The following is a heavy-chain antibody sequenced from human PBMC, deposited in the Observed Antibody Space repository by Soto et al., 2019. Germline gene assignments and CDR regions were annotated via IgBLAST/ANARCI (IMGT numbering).Heavy chain of an antibody. D-gene: IGHD6-19*01. V-gene: IGHV1-18*01. J-gene: IGHJ6*02. CDR2: ISAYNGNT. CDR3: AIAVAVAGLEEYYYYGMDV. Sequence: ASVKVSCKASGYTFNTYDISWVRQAPGQGLEWMGWISAYNGNTNYAQKLQGRVTMTTDTSTTTAYMELRSLRSDDTAVYYCAIAVAVAGLEEYYYYGMDVWGQGTTVTVSS. CDR1: GYTFNTYD.